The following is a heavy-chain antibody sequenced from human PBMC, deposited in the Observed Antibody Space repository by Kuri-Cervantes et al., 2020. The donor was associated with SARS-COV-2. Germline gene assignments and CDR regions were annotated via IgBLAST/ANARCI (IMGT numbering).Heavy chain of an antibody. D-gene: IGHD3-22*01. CDR2: INPSGGST. J-gene: IGHJ4*02. V-gene: IGHV1-46*01. CDR1: GYTFTSYY. Sequence: ASVKVSCKASGYTFTSYYMHWVRQTPGQGLEWMGIINPSGGSTSYAQKFQGRVTMTRDTSTSTVYMEPSSLRSEDTAVYYCARDTYYYDSSGYYPTTTRFDYWGQGTLVTVSS. CDR3: ARDTYYYDSSGYYPTTTRFDY.